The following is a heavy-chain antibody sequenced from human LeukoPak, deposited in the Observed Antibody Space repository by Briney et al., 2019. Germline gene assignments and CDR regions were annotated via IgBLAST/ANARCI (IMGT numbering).Heavy chain of an antibody. CDR2: MNPDSGNT. CDR3: ARVIIFGRIGYNWFDP. Sequence: ASVKVSCKASGYTFTSYDINWVRQATGQGLEWMGWMNPDSGNTGYAQKFQGRLTMTRNTSISTAYMELSSLRSEDTAVYYCARVIIFGRIGYNWFDPWGQGTLVTVSS. J-gene: IGHJ5*02. D-gene: IGHD1-26*01. CDR1: GYTFTSYD. V-gene: IGHV1-8*01.